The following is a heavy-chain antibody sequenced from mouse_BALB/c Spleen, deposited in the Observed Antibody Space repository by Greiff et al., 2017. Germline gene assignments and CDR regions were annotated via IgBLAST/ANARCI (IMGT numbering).Heavy chain of an antibody. D-gene: IGHD1-2*01. CDR3: ARHGLHYSPHFDY. V-gene: IGHV5-12-2*01. J-gene: IGHJ2*01. CDR1: GFTFSSYT. CDR2: ISNGGGST. Sequence: EVKVVESGGGLVQPGGSLKLSCAASGFTFSSYTMSWVRQTPEKRLEWVAYISNGGGSTYYPDTVKGRFTISRDNAKNTLYLQMSSLKSEDTAMYYCARHGLHYSPHFDYWGQGTTLTVSS.